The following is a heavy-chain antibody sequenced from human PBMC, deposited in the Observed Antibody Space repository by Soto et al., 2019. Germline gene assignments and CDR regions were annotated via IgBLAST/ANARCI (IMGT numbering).Heavy chain of an antibody. V-gene: IGHV1-46*01. J-gene: IGHJ4*02. D-gene: IGHD1-1*01. CDR2: INPSGGST. CDR3: ARDYLEPWPSYYFDY. Sequence: VKVSCKASGYTFTSYAMHWVRQAPGQGLEWMGIINPSGGSTSYAQKFQGRVTMTRDTSTSTVYMELSSLRSEDTAVYYCARDYLEPWPSYYFDYWGQGTLVTVSS. CDR1: GYTFTSYA.